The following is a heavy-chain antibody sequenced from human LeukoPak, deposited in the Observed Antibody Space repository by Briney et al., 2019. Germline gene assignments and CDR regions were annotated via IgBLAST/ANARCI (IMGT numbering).Heavy chain of an antibody. D-gene: IGHD5-18*01. J-gene: IGHJ3*02. V-gene: IGHV3-48*03. CDR2: ISSSGSTI. CDR3: AKEAMFSPGNDAFDI. CDR1: GFTFSSYE. Sequence: GGSLRLSCAASGFTFSSYEMNWVRQAPGKGLEWVSYISSSGSTIYYADSVKGRFTISRDNSKNTLYLQMNSLRAEDTAVYYCAKEAMFSPGNDAFDIWGQGTMVTVSS.